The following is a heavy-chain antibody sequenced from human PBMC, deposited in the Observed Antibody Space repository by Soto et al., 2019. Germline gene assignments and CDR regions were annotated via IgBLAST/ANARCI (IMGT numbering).Heavy chain of an antibody. J-gene: IGHJ5*02. D-gene: IGHD3-10*01. Sequence: SETLSLTCSVSGGSISSFTYYWGWIRQPPGKGLEWIGTVYYNENTYYNPSLKSRVTITVDTAKNQFSLNLRSVTAADTAMYFCARRERYYGSPGWLDPWGPGTLVTVSS. CDR1: GGSISSFTYY. V-gene: IGHV4-39*01. CDR2: VYYNENT. CDR3: ARRERYYGSPGWLDP.